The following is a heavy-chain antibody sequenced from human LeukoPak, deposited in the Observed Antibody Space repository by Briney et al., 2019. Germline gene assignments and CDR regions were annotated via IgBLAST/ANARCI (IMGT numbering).Heavy chain of an antibody. CDR1: GFSFSNYW. Sequence: PGGSLRLSCVVSGFSFSNYWMSWVRQAPGKGLEWVANINQDGSEKSYVDSVKGRFTISRDNAESSLYLQVNSLRVEETAVYYCARVNWEDTSCPGFDYWGQGTLVTVSS. CDR2: INQDGSEK. D-gene: IGHD2-2*01. V-gene: IGHV3-7*01. CDR3: ARVNWEDTSCPGFDY. J-gene: IGHJ4*02.